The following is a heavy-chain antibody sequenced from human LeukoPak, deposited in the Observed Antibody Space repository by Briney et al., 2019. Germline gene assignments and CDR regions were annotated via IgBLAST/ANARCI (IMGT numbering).Heavy chain of an antibody. CDR1: VFTFSSYS. Sequence: GGSLRLSCAASVFTFSSYSMIWVRQAPGKGLEWVSSISSSSSYIYYVDSVKRRFTIYRDNSKNSMYLQVNRQRAEDTAVNYCERDEKQYSSSLYIFDYWGQGTLVTVSS. CDR3: ERDEKQYSSSLYIFDY. CDR2: ISSSSSYI. D-gene: IGHD6-13*01. J-gene: IGHJ4*02. V-gene: IGHV3-21*01.